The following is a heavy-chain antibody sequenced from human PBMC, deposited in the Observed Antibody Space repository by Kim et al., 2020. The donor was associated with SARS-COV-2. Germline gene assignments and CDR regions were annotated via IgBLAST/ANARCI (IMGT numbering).Heavy chain of an antibody. J-gene: IGHJ6*02. CDR2: INHSGST. V-gene: IGHV4-34*01. Sequence: SETLSLTCAVYGGSFSGYYWSWIRQPPGKGLEWIGEINHSGSTNYNPSLKSRVTISVDTSKNQFSLKLSSVTAADTAVYYCARGRGSGVVPAGKGATGYYYYGMDVWGQGTTVTVSS. CDR3: ARGRGSGVVPAGKGATGYYYYGMDV. CDR1: GGSFSGYY. D-gene: IGHD2-2*01.